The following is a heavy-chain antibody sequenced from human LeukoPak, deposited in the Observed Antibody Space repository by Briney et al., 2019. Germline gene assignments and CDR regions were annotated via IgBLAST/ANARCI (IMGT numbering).Heavy chain of an antibody. CDR1: GGSISSSSYY. V-gene: IGHV4-39*01. J-gene: IGHJ5*02. CDR2: IYYSGST. D-gene: IGHD6-6*01. CDR3: ARLSMTARPDWFDP. Sequence: PSETLSLTCTVSGGSISSSSYYWGWIRQPPGKGLEWIGSIYYSGSTYYNPSLKSRVTISVDTSKNQFSLKLSSVTAADTAVYYCARLSMTARPDWFDPWGQGTLVTVSS.